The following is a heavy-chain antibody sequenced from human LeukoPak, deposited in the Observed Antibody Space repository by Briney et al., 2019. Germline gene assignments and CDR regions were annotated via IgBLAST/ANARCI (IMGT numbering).Heavy chain of an antibody. Sequence: PSQTLSLTCTVSGGSISSGDYYWSWIRQHTGKGLEWIGNIYSGSTYYNPSLKSRVTISVDTSKSQFSLKLSSVTAADTAVYYCAREGYDSSYYYYLDYWGQGTLVTVSS. CDR3: AREGYDSSYYYYLDY. D-gene: IGHD3-22*01. CDR1: GGSISSGDYY. CDR2: IYSGST. V-gene: IGHV4-31*03. J-gene: IGHJ4*02.